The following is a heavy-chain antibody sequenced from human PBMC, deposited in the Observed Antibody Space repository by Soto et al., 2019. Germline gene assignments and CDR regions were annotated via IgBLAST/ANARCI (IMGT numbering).Heavy chain of an antibody. V-gene: IGHV4-39*01. CDR1: GGSISSSNSY. CDR2: IYHGGYT. CDR3: ARQEDYSGSCDYFDS. J-gene: IGHJ4*02. D-gene: IGHD2-15*01. Sequence: QLQLQQSGPGLVKPSETLSLTCTVSGGSISSSNSYWGWIRQPPGKGLEWIGSIYHGGYTYYNPCLESRVTISVDTSRNQFSLRLSSVTAADTAAYYCARQEDYSGSCDYFDSWGQGTMVTVSS.